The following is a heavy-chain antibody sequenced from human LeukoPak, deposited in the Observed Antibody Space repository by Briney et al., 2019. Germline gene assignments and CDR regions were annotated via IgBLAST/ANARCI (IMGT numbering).Heavy chain of an antibody. CDR3: ARVPYYYGSGTTGWGYYYYYMDV. Sequence: ASVKVSCKASGYTFTSYAMHWVRQAPGQRLEWMGWINAGNGNTKYSQKFQGRVTITRDTSASTAYMELSSLRSDDTAVYYCARVPYYYGSGTTGWGYYYYYMDVWGKGTTVTVSS. J-gene: IGHJ6*03. CDR2: INAGNGNT. D-gene: IGHD3-10*01. CDR1: GYTFTSYA. V-gene: IGHV1-3*01.